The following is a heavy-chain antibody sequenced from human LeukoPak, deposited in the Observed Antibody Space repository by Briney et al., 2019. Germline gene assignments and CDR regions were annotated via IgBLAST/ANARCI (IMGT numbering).Heavy chain of an antibody. V-gene: IGHV1-18*01. CDR3: ASSGYRYSYDFDYYMDV. D-gene: IGHD5-12*01. CDR2: ISVYNGNT. CDR1: GYSFSTYG. Sequence: ASVKVSCKASGYSFSTYGISWVRQAPGQGLEWMGRISVYNGNTNYAERFQDRVTMTTDTFTSTAYMELRSLTSDDTAAYFCASSGYRYSYDFDYYMDVWGTGTTVTVSS. J-gene: IGHJ6*03.